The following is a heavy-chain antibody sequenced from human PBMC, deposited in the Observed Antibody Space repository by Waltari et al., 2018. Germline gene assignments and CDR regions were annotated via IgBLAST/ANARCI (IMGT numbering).Heavy chain of an antibody. CDR2: IYHSGST. D-gene: IGHD2-15*01. Sequence: QLQLQESGSGLVKPSQTLSLTCAVSGGSISSGGYSWSWIRQPPGKGLEWIGYIYHSGSTYYNPSLKSRVTISVDRSKSQFSLKLSSVTAADTAVYYCAGLGYCSGGSCRNAFDIWGQGTMVTVSS. V-gene: IGHV4-30-2*01. J-gene: IGHJ3*02. CDR3: AGLGYCSGGSCRNAFDI. CDR1: GGSISSGGYS.